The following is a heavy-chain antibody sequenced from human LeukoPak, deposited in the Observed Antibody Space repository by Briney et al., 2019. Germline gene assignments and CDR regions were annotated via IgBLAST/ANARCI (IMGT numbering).Heavy chain of an antibody. V-gene: IGHV3-33*01. CDR3: ARWGGDYSAFDI. Sequence: PGRSLRLSCAASGFTFSGYGMHWVRQAPGKGLEWVAVIWYDGSKKYHADPVKGRFTISRDNPKNTLYLQMNSLRAEDTAVYYCARWGGDYSAFDIWGQGTMVTVSS. CDR1: GFTFSGYG. D-gene: IGHD4-17*01. J-gene: IGHJ3*02. CDR2: IWYDGSKK.